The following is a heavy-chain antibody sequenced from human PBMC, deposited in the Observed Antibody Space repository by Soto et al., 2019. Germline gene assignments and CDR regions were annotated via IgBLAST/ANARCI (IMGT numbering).Heavy chain of an antibody. Sequence: GESLKISCAASGFTFSIYAMSWVRQAPGKGLEWVSAISGSGGSTYYADSVKGRFTISRDNSKNTLYLQMNSLRAEDTAVYYCAKDQARYDSSGYYYEAFDIWGQGTMVTVSS. CDR1: GFTFSIYA. CDR2: ISGSGGST. J-gene: IGHJ3*02. D-gene: IGHD3-22*01. CDR3: AKDQARYDSSGYYYEAFDI. V-gene: IGHV3-23*01.